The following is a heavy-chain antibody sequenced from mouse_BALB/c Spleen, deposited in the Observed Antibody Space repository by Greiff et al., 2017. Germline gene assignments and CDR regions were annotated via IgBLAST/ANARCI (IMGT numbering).Heavy chain of an antibody. CDR1: GFSLTSYG. CDR3: AREGGNDAWFAY. D-gene: IGHD2-2*01. Sequence: VKLMESGPGLVAPSQSLSITCTVSGFSLTSYGVHWVRQPPGKGLEWLGVICAGGSTNYNSALMSRLSISKDNSKSQVFLKMNSLQTDDTAMYYCAREGGNDAWFAYWGQGTLVTVSA. CDR2: ICAGGST. V-gene: IGHV2-9*02. J-gene: IGHJ3*01.